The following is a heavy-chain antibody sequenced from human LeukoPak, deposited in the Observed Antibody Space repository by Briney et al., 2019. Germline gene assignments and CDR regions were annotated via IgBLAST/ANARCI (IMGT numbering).Heavy chain of an antibody. V-gene: IGHV3-21*01. CDR2: ISSSSSYI. CDR1: GFTFSSYS. Sequence: PGGSLRLSCAASGFTFSSYSMNWVRQAPGKGLEWVSSISSSSSYIYYADSVKGRFTISRDNAKNSLYLQMNSLRAEDTAVYYCASISRSHYYDSSGYSGPPDYWGQGTLVTVSS. J-gene: IGHJ4*02. CDR3: ASISRSHYYDSSGYSGPPDY. D-gene: IGHD3-22*01.